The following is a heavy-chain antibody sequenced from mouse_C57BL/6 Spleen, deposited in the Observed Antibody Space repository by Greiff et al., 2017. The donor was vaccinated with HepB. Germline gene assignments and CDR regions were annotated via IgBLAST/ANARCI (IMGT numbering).Heavy chain of an antibody. J-gene: IGHJ2*01. CDR3: ARHEDYGRGGFDY. D-gene: IGHD1-1*01. CDR2: ISGGGGNT. Sequence: EVKLQESGGGLVKPGGSLKLSCAASGFTFSSYTMSWVRQTPEKRLEWVATISGGGGNTYYPDSVKGRFTISRDNAKNTLYLQMSSLRSEDTALYYCARHEDYGRGGFDYWGQGTTLTVSS. V-gene: IGHV5-9*01. CDR1: GFTFSSYT.